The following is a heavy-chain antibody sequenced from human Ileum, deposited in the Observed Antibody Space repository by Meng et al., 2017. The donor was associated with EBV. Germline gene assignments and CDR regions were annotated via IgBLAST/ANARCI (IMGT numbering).Heavy chain of an antibody. CDR2: TYGSDI. Sequence: GQLQGRGPGLVTPSETPPLTCSVSVGPVSSDSYHWSWIRQSPGRGLEWIGHTYGSDINYSPSFQSRVTISIDTAKNQLFLRLTSVTAADTAMYYCAYYRVGRGGVGSWGQGTLVTVSS. J-gene: IGHJ4*02. CDR3: AYYRVGRGGVGS. D-gene: IGHD3-16*01. V-gene: IGHV4-61*01. CDR1: VGPVSSDSYH.